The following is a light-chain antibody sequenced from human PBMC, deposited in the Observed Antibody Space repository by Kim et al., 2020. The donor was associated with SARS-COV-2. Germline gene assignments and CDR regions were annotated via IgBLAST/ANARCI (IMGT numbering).Light chain of an antibody. CDR2: EVS. Sequence: QSALTQPAPVSGSPGQSITISCTGTSSDVGGYNYVSWFQQHPGKAPKLMIYEVSNRPSGVSNRFSGSKSGNTASLSISGLQAEDEADYYCSSYTSSITWVFGGGTKLTVL. CDR3: SSYTSSITWV. CDR1: SSDVGGYNY. V-gene: IGLV2-14*01. J-gene: IGLJ3*02.